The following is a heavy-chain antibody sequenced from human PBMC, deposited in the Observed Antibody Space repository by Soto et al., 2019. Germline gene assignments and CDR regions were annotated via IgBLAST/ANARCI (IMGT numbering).Heavy chain of an antibody. CDR2: ISSVGTTT. CDR1: GFTITDYY. CDR3: ARDQEGSGSHWLGYNYYAMDV. D-gene: IGHD3-10*01. V-gene: IGHV3-11*01. Sequence: PGGSLRLSCVASGFTITDYYMSWIRQAPGKGLEWVSHISSVGTTTYYADSVKGRFSISMDNAKNSLYLQMNSLRAKDTAVYYCARDQEGSGSHWLGYNYYAMDVWGQGTTVTVSS. J-gene: IGHJ6*02.